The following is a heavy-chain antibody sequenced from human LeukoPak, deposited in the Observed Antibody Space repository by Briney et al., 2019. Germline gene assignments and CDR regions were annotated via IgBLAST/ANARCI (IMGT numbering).Heavy chain of an antibody. V-gene: IGHV3-30*18. CDR2: ISYDGSNK. D-gene: IGHD2-15*01. CDR3: AKDPTFCSGGSCRPTTFDY. Sequence: PGRSLRLSCAASGFTFSSYGMHWVRQAPGKGLEWVAVISYDGSNKYYADSVKGRFTISRDNSKNTLYLQMNSLRAEDTAVYYCAKDPTFCSGGSCRPTTFDYWGQGTLVTVSS. J-gene: IGHJ4*02. CDR1: GFTFSSYG.